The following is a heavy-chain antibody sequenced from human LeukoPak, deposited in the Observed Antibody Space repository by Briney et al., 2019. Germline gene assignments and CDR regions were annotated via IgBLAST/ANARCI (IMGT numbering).Heavy chain of an antibody. Sequence: ASVKVSCKTSGYTFTNYDINWVRQATGQGLEWMGWMNPNSGNTGYAQKFQGRVTMTRNTSISTAYMELSSLRSEDTAVYYCARPQCSCTGCQPPEWVDPRGQGTLVTLPS. J-gene: IGHJ5*02. D-gene: IGHD2-2*01. CDR3: ARPQCSCTGCQPPEWVDP. V-gene: IGHV1-8*01. CDR1: GYTFTNYD. CDR2: MNPNSGNT.